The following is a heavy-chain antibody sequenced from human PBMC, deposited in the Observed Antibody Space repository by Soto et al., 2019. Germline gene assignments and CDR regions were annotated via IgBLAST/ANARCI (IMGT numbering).Heavy chain of an antibody. CDR2: IYPRDSDT. J-gene: IGHJ6*02. Sequence: PGESLKISCKASGYGFTSFWLAWVRQMPGKGLEWMGSIYPRDSDTRYSPSFQGQVTVSADKSISTAYLQWSSLKASDTAMYYCASKTGLGGYYDILTGYSNNYYYYGMDVWGQGTTVTVSS. CDR3: ASKTGLGGYYDILTGYSNNYYYYGMDV. V-gene: IGHV5-51*01. D-gene: IGHD3-9*01. CDR1: GYGFTSFW.